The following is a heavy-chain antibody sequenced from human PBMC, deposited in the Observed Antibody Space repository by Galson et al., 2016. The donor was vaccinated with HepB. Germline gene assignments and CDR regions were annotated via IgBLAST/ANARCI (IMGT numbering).Heavy chain of an antibody. D-gene: IGHD3-3*01. CDR2: IFDSVNT. CDR1: GSSISYFY. J-gene: IGHJ5*02. V-gene: IGHV4-59*08. Sequence: LSLTCTVSGSSISYFYWSWIRQPPGKGLEWIGYIFDSVNTKYSPSLKSRATISVDTSKKQFSLKLNSVTAADTAIYYCARGALRFWASWGQGTLVTVSS. CDR3: ARGALRFWAS.